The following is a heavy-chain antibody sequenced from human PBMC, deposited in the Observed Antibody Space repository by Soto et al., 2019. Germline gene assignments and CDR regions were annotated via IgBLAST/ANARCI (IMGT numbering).Heavy chain of an antibody. Sequence: PGGSLRLSCAASGFTFSSYAMHWVRQAPGKGLEWVAVISYDGSNKYYADSVKGRFTISRDNSKNTLYLQMNSLRAEDTAVYYCAREEAVLVPSPVDYWGQGTLVTVSS. D-gene: IGHD2-2*01. V-gene: IGHV3-30-3*01. CDR2: ISYDGSNK. CDR3: AREEAVLVPSPVDY. CDR1: GFTFSSYA. J-gene: IGHJ4*02.